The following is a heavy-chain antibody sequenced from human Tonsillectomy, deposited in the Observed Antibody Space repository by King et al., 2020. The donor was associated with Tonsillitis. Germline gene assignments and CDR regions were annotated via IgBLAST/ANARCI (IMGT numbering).Heavy chain of an antibody. CDR1: GFTFSSYA. Sequence: VQLVESGGGLVQPGGSLRLSCAASGFTFSSYAISWVRQAPGKGLEWVSAISGSGGSTYYADSVKGRFTLSRDNSKNTLYLQMNSLRAEDTAVYYCAKDRTPATATVGSVAFDIWGQGTMVTVSS. V-gene: IGHV3-23*04. J-gene: IGHJ3*02. CDR2: ISGSGGST. D-gene: IGHD2-15*01. CDR3: AKDRTPATATVGSVAFDI.